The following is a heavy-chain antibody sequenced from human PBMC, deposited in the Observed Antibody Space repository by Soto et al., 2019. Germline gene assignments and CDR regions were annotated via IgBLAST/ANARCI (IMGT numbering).Heavy chain of an antibody. CDR3: ARYEVAAAFTS. CDR2: MNPNSDT. CDR1: GYTSTNLD. J-gene: IGHJ5*02. Sequence: GASVKVSCKASGYTSTNLDINWVRQATGQGLEWMGWMNPNSDTGCAQKFQGRLTMTRDTSTRTVYMELSSLRSDDTAVYYCARYEVAAAFTSWGQGTPVTVSS. V-gene: IGHV1-8*01. D-gene: IGHD6-13*01.